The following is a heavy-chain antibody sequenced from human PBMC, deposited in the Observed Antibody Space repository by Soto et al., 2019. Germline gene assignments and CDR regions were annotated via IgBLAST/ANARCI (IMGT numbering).Heavy chain of an antibody. V-gene: IGHV4-31*03. D-gene: IGHD6-13*01. J-gene: IGHJ4*02. CDR2: INSSVRP. CDR3: ARKLAATPPEGVFEY. Sequence: KPSETLSLTCTVSGASISSRHYYWSWIHQYPGKGLEWIGYINSSVRPFYNPSLTSRVSISIDTSKKQCSLNLKSVTAGETTAYSWARKLAATPPEGVFEYWQQRTLVT. CDR1: GASISSRHYY.